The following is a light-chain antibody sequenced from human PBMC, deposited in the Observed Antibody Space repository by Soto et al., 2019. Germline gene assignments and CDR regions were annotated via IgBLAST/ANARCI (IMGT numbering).Light chain of an antibody. J-gene: IGKJ1*01. CDR2: GAS. Sequence: ENVLTQSPGTLSLSPGEEATLSCRASQSVNNNYLAWYQQIPGQPPRLLIYGASSRATGIPDRFSGRGSGTDCTLTIARLEPEDFSVYYCQQYATSPRTFGEGTKVDIK. CDR3: QQYATSPRT. V-gene: IGKV3-20*01. CDR1: QSVNNNY.